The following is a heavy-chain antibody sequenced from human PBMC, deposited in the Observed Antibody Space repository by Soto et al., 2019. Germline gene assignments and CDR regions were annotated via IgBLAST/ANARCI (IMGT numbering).Heavy chain of an antibody. CDR1: GGSVSSSNYY. J-gene: IGHJ4*02. CDR2: IYYSGSA. Sequence: QVQLQESGPGLVKPSETLSLTCTVSGGSVSSSNYYWSWIRQPPGKGLEWLGHIYYSGSASYNPSLKSRITVSVDTSKNQFSLKLSSVTAADTAVYYCARERTGDPTFFDYWGQGTLVTVSS. CDR3: ARERTGDPTFFDY. V-gene: IGHV4-61*01. D-gene: IGHD1-1*01.